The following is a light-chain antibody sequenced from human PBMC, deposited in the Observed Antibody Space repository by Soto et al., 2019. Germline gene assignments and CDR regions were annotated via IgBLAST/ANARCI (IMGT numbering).Light chain of an antibody. J-gene: IGLJ1*01. V-gene: IGLV2-14*01. CDR1: SSDVGGYNY. Sequence: QSALTQPASVSGSPGQSITISCTGTSSDVGGYNYVSWYQQHPGKDPKLMIYEVSNRPSGVSNRFSGSKSGNTASLTISGLRAEDEADYDCSSYTSSRTGVFGTGTKLTVL. CDR3: SSYTSSRTGV. CDR2: EVS.